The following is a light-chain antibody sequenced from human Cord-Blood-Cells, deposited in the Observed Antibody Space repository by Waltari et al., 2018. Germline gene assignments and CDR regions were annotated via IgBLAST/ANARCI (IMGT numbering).Light chain of an antibody. V-gene: IGKV3-20*01. CDR3: QQYGSSPPWT. CDR2: GAS. J-gene: IGKJ1*01. Sequence: EIVLLQSPGTLSLSPGERATLSCRASQSVSSSYLAWYQQKPGQDPRLLIYGASSRATGIPDRFSGSGSGTDFTLTISRLEPEDFAVYYCQQYGSSPPWTFGQGTKVEIK. CDR1: QSVSSSY.